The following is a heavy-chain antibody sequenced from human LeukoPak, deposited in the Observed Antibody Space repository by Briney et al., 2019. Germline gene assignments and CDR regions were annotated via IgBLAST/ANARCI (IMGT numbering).Heavy chain of an antibody. D-gene: IGHD6-19*01. V-gene: IGHV3-23*01. CDR3: AKRIAVAGRAAGEYFDY. CDR2: ISGSGGST. Sequence: GASLRLSCAASGFTFSSFAMSWVRQAPGKGLEWVSSISGSGGSTYYADSVKGRFTISRDNSKNTLYLQMNSLRAEDTAVYYCAKRIAVAGRAAGEYFDYWGQGTLVTV. J-gene: IGHJ4*02. CDR1: GFTFSSFA.